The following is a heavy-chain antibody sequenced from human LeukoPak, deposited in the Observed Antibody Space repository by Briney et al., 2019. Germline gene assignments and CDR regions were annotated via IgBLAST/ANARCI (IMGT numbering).Heavy chain of an antibody. J-gene: IGHJ5*02. CDR3: AKGKWELLPSWFDP. Sequence: GGSLRLSCAASGFTFSSYAMSWVRQAPGKGLEWVSSISGSAGSTYYADSVKGRFTISRDKSKNTLYLQMNSLRAEDTAVYYRAKGKWELLPSWFDPWGQGTLVTVSS. CDR1: GFTFSSYA. D-gene: IGHD1-26*01. CDR2: ISGSAGST. V-gene: IGHV3-23*01.